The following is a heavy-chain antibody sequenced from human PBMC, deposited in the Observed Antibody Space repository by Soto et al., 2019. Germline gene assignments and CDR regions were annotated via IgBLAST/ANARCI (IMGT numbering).Heavy chain of an antibody. D-gene: IGHD6-13*01. J-gene: IGHJ4*02. Sequence: ASVKVSCKASGFKFTPYSMHWVRQAPGQRLEWMAWINGGNGKTEYSQKFQGRVTISRDTSASTVYMELSSLTSEDTAVYYCARELAATGTSFDYLGQGALSIVSS. CDR1: GFKFTPYS. CDR2: INGGNGKT. V-gene: IGHV1-3*01. CDR3: ARELAATGTSFDY.